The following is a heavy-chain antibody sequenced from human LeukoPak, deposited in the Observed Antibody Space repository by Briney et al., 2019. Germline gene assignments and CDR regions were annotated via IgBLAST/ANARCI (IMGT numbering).Heavy chain of an antibody. D-gene: IGHD3-22*01. J-gene: IGHJ4*02. V-gene: IGHV1-69*13. Sequence: ASVNVSCRASGGTFSSYAISWVRQAPGQGLEWMGGIIPIFGTANYAQKLQGRVTITADESTSTAYMELSSLRSEDTAVYYCAVTGYDSSGYYFAPFDYWGQGTLVTVSS. CDR3: AVTGYDSSGYYFAPFDY. CDR1: GGTFSSYA. CDR2: IIPIFGTA.